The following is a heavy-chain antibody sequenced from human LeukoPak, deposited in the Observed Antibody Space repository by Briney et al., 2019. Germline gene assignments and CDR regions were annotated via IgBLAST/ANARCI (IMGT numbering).Heavy chain of an antibody. Sequence: GGSLRLSCAASGFTVDDYGMSWVRQAPGKGLEWVSGINWNGGSTGYADSVRGRFTISRDDAKNTLYLQMNSLRAEDTAVYYCARDLGYDSSTLDVWGKGTTVTISS. J-gene: IGHJ6*04. CDR2: INWNGGST. V-gene: IGHV3-20*04. D-gene: IGHD3-22*01. CDR1: GFTVDDYG. CDR3: ARDLGYDSSTLDV.